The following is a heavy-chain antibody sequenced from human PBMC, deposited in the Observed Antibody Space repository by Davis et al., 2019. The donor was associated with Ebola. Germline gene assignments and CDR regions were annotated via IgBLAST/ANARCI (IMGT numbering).Heavy chain of an antibody. J-gene: IGHJ6*02. CDR1: GGTFSSYA. D-gene: IGHD2-15*01. V-gene: IGHV1-69*13. Sequence: SVKVSCKASGGTFSSYAISWVRQAPGQGLEWMGGIIPIFGTANYAQKFQGRVTITADESTSTAYMELSSLRSEDTAVYYCARGMVVAATTGYHYGMDVWGQGTTVTVSS. CDR3: ARGMVVAATTGYHYGMDV. CDR2: IIPIFGTA.